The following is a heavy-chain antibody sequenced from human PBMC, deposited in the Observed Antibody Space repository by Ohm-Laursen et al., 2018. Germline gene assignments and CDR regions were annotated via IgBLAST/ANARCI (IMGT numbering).Heavy chain of an antibody. V-gene: IGHV3-48*01. CDR1: GFTFSNAC. CDR3: ARDLGVARGVLTLDY. D-gene: IGHD3-10*01. CDR2: ISSSSSTI. Sequence: SLRLSCAASGFTFSNACMSWVRQAPGKGLEWVSYISSSSSTIFYGDSVKGRFAISRDNGKNSLNLQMNSLRADDTAVYYYARDLGVARGVLTLDYWGQGTLVTVSS. J-gene: IGHJ4*02.